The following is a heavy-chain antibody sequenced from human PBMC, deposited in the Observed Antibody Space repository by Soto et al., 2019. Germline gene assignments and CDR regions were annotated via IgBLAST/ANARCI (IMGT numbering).Heavy chain of an antibody. CDR1: GFTFSSYS. Sequence: GGSLRLSCAASGFTFSSYSMNWVRQAPGKGLKWVSYISSSSSTIYYADSVKGRFTISRDNAKNSLYLQMNSLRAEDTAVYYCARAATMGYWGQGTLVTVSS. CDR2: ISSSSSTI. CDR3: ARAATMGY. V-gene: IGHV3-48*01. D-gene: IGHD1-26*01. J-gene: IGHJ4*02.